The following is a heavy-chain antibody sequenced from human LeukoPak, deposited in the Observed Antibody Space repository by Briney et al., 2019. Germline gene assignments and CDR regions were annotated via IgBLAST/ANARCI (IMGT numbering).Heavy chain of an antibody. CDR1: GFTFSDYY. J-gene: IGHJ4*02. Sequence: GSLRLSCAASGFTFSDYYMSWIRQAPGKGLEWISFISSSSSYTNYADSVKGRFTISRDNTKNSLYLQMNNLRAEDTAVYYCARGGADYVIGYWGQGTPVTVSS. CDR2: ISSSSSYT. CDR3: ARGGADYVIGY. D-gene: IGHD4-17*01. V-gene: IGHV3-11*06.